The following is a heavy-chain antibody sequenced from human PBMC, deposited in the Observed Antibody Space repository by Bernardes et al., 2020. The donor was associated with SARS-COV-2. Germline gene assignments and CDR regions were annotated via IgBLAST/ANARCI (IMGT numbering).Heavy chain of an antibody. V-gene: IGHV1-8*01. CDR3: ATKRVGVPWGMDV. CDR2: MNPNSGNT. CDR1: GYTLTSYD. D-gene: IGHD2-15*01. Sequence: ASVKVSCKASGYTLTSYDLNWVRQATGQGLEWMGWMNPNSGNTGYAQKLQGSVTMTRNTSISTAYMELSSLRSEDTAVYYCATKRVGVPWGMDVWGQGTTVTVSS. J-gene: IGHJ6*02.